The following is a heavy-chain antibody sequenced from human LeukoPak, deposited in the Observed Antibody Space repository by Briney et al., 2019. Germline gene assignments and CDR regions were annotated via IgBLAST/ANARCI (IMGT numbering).Heavy chain of an antibody. CDR1: GFTVSSNS. Sequence: GGSLRLSCTVSGFTVSSNSMSWVRQAPGKGLEWVSAISGSGGSTYYADSVKGRFTISRDNSKNSLYLQMNSLRAEDTALYYCAKPAEPYYYYYMDVWGKGTTVTVSS. J-gene: IGHJ6*03. V-gene: IGHV3-23*01. CDR3: AKPAEPYYYYYMDV. CDR2: ISGSGGST. D-gene: IGHD2-2*01.